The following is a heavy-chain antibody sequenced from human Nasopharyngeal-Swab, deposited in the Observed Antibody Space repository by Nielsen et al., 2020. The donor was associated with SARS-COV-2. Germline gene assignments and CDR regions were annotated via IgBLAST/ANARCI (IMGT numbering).Heavy chain of an antibody. J-gene: IGHJ4*02. Sequence: PGKRLEWIGDIYYSGSTNYNPSLKSRVTISVDTSKNQFSLKLSSVTAADTAVYYCARYYSSGNFDYWGQGTLVTVSS. V-gene: IGHV4-59*01. CDR2: IYYSGST. D-gene: IGHD6-19*01. CDR3: ARYYSSGNFDY.